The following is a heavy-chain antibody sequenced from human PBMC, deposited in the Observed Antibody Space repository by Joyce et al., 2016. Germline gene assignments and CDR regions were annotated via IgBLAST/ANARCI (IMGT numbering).Heavy chain of an antibody. CDR1: GGPFRGFF. D-gene: IGHD6-19*01. Sequence: QVQLQQWGAGLLKPSETLSLTCAVSGGPFRGFFWTWVRQHPGKGLEWIGDINKSGVTNYNPSLKTRVTFSVDTSKNQFSLKLTSLSAADTAVYYCARSQWLAPLMYWGQGTPVTVSS. J-gene: IGHJ4*02. CDR3: ARSQWLAPLMY. CDR2: INKSGVT. V-gene: IGHV4-34*01.